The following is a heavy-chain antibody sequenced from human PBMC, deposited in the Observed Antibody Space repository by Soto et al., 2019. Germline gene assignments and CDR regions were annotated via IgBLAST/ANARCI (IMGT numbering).Heavy chain of an antibody. J-gene: IGHJ4*02. D-gene: IGHD1-26*01. CDR1: GYTFTDYG. V-gene: IGHV1-18*04. CDR2: ISTYNGNT. Sequence: GASVKVSCKASGYTFTDYGISWVRQAPGQGLEWMGWISTYNGNTIYAQKIQGRVTMTTDTSTSTAYMELSSLRSEDTAVYYCARDGGRHSGGIDYWGQGTLVTVSS. CDR3: ARDGGRHSGGIDY.